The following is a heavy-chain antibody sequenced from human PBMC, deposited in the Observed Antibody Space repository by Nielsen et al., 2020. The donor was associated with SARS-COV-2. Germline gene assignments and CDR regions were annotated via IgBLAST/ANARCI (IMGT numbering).Heavy chain of an antibody. CDR1: GYSFTSYW. CDR2: IYPGDSDA. Sequence: GESLKISCKGSGYSFTSYWIGWVRQMPGKGLEWMGIIYPGDSDARYSPSFQGQVTISADKSISTAYLQWSSLKASDTAMYYCARLVGGPVVVTAIPAYWGQGTLVTVSS. J-gene: IGHJ4*02. V-gene: IGHV5-51*01. D-gene: IGHD2-21*02. CDR3: ARLVGGPVVVTAIPAY.